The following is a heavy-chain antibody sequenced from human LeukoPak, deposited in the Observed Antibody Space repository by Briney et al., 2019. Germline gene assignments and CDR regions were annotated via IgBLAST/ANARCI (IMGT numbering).Heavy chain of an antibody. V-gene: IGHV4-61*09. CDR1: GGSTNSGSYY. Sequence: SETLSLTCTVSGGSTNSGSYYWNWIRQSAGKGLEWIGHIYTTGTTNCNPSLKSRVTISLDTSKNQFSLNLNSVTAADTAVYYCARCTSTSCYNFDYWGQGALVTVSS. CDR3: ARCTSTSCYNFDY. CDR2: IYTTGTT. D-gene: IGHD2-2*02. J-gene: IGHJ4*02.